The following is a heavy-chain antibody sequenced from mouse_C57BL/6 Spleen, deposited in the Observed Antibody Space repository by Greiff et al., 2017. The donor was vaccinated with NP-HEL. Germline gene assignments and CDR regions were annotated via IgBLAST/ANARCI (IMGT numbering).Heavy chain of an antibody. CDR1: GYTFTSYW. Sequence: QVQLQQPGAELVKPGASVKMSCKASGYTFTSYWITWVKQRPGQGLEWIGDIYPGSGSTNYYEKFKSKATLTVDTSSSTAYMQLSRLTSEDSAVYYGARRGSCGDYRGYCFDYWGQGTTLTVSA. CDR3: ARRGSCGDYRGYCFDY. J-gene: IGHJ2*01. D-gene: IGHD2-13*01. V-gene: IGHV1-55*01. CDR2: IYPGSGST.